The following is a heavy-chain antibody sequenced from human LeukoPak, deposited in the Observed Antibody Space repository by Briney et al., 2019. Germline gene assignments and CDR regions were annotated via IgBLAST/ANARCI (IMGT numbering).Heavy chain of an antibody. J-gene: IGHJ4*02. Sequence: PVGSLRLSCAASGFTFSTYSMNCVRQAPGKGLEWVSSISSGSSFIYYADSVKGRFTISRDKAKNSLFLQMNSLRAEDTAVYYCARESSGYFYWGQGTLVTVSS. D-gene: IGHD3-22*01. CDR3: ARESSGYFY. V-gene: IGHV3-21*01. CDR1: GFTFSTYS. CDR2: ISSGSSFI.